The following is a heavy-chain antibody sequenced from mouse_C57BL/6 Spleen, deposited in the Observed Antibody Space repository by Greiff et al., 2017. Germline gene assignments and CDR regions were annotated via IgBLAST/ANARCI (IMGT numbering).Heavy chain of an antibody. D-gene: IGHD1-1*01. CDR1: GYTFTSYW. V-gene: IGHV1-59*01. J-gene: IGHJ2*01. CDR3: ARSTTVVVDY. CDR2: IDPSDSYT. Sequence: QVQLQQPGAELVRPGTSVKLSCKASGYTFTSYWMHWVKQRPGQGLEWIGVIDPSDSYTNYNQKFKGKATLTVDTSSSTAYMQLSSLTSEDSAVYYCARSTTVVVDYWGQGTTLTVSS.